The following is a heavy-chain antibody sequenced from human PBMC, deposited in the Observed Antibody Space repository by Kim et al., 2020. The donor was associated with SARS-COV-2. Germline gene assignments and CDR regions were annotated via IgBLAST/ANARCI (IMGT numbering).Heavy chain of an antibody. CDR1: GFTFSTSW. CDR2: VNTDGTYI. Sequence: GGSLRLSCVASGFTFSTSWMHWFRQTPGKGLVWIARVNTDGTYIHYADSVEDRFTISRDNAQNTLYLQMRSQRPDDTAVYYCARDSYDDTLYSGMDVWCRRTSATVS. V-gene: IGHV3-74*01. D-gene: IGHD1-1*01. J-gene: IGHJ6*02. CDR3: ARDSYDDTLYSGMDV.